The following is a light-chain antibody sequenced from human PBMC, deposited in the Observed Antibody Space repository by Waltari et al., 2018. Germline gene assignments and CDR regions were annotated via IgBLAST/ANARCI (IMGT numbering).Light chain of an antibody. V-gene: IGKV3D-15*01. J-gene: IGKJ1*01. CDR2: DAS. Sequence: EIVLTQAPATLSVSPGESATLSCTASQSVSTLVWYQQRPGQPPRLVMYDASNRATGIPARFSGSGSGTDFSLTISSLQSEDVAVYYCQHFNNWPPWAFGQGTKVEIK. CDR1: QSVST. CDR3: QHFNNWPPWA.